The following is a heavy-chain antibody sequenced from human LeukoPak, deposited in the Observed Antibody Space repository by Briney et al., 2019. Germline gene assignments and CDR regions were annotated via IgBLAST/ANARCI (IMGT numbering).Heavy chain of an antibody. D-gene: IGHD3-16*02. CDR2: ISSSSEFI. CDR1: EFTFSSYS. J-gene: IGHJ4*02. V-gene: IGHV3-21*01. CDR3: ARWLGAIAWPYYFGY. Sequence: GSLRLSCAASEFTFSSYSMNWVRQAPGKGLEWVSSISSSSEFIYYADSVKGRFTISRDNAKNSLYLQMNSLRAEDTAVYYCARWLGAIAWPYYFGYWGQGTLVTVSS.